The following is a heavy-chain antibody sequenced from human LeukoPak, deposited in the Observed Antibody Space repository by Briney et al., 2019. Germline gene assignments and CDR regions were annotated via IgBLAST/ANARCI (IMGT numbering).Heavy chain of an antibody. CDR1: GFTLSTYR. CDR3: AKEFNRGLPDY. CDR2: ISTSSSTI. V-gene: IGHV3-48*01. Sequence: GGSLRLSCVASGFTLSTYRMNWVRQAPGKGLEWVSYISTSSSTIYYADSVKGRFTISRDNAKNSLYLQMNSLRAEDTAVYYCAKEFNRGLPDYWGQGTLVTVPS. D-gene: IGHD2-21*01. J-gene: IGHJ4*02.